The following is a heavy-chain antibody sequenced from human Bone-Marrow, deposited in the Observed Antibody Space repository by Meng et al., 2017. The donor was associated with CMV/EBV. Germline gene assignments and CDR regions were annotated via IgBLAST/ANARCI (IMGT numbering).Heavy chain of an antibody. CDR2: INHSGST. V-gene: IGHV4-39*07. Sequence: SETLSLTCSVSGGSISSSSYYWGWIRQPPGKGLEWIGEINHSGSTNYNPSLKSRVTISVDTSKNQFSLKLSSVTAADTAVYYCARGRVPAALFDYWGQGTLVTVSS. D-gene: IGHD2-2*01. CDR3: ARGRVPAALFDY. CDR1: GGSISSSSYY. J-gene: IGHJ4*02.